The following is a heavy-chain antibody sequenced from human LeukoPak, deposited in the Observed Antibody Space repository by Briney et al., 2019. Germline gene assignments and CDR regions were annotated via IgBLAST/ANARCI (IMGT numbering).Heavy chain of an antibody. V-gene: IGHV4-59*01. Sequence: SETLSLTCTVSGDSISNYYWTWIRQPPGKGLEWIGYISYTGSTNYNPSLKSRVTISVDTSKNQFSLKLSSVTAADTAVYYCARDPTTVTKGFDIWGQGTMVTVSS. CDR2: ISYTGST. CDR1: GDSISNYY. D-gene: IGHD4-17*01. J-gene: IGHJ3*02. CDR3: ARDPTTVTKGFDI.